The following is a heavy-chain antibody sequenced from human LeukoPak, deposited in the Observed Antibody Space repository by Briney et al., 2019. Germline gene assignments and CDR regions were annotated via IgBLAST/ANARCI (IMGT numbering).Heavy chain of an antibody. D-gene: IGHD6-19*01. V-gene: IGHV3-30*04. Sequence: GGSLRLSCAPSGFIFEDFAMHWVRQAPGKGLEWVALISYDGGNESYADSVKGRFTISRDNSKNTLYLHMNSLRPEDTAVYYCARDPPFSSGWSQNHFDHWGQGTLVTVSS. J-gene: IGHJ4*02. CDR1: GFIFEDFA. CDR3: ARDPPFSSGWSQNHFDH. CDR2: ISYDGGNE.